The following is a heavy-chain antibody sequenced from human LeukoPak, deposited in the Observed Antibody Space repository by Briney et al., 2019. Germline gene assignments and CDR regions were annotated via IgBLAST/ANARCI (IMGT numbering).Heavy chain of an antibody. J-gene: IGHJ5*02. CDR2: INHSGST. V-gene: IGHV4-34*01. CDR3: ARGPHGWFDP. Sequence: SETLSLTCAVYGGSFSGYYWSWIRQPPGKGLEWIGEINHSGSTNYNPSLKSRVTISVDTSKIQFSLKLSSVTAADTAVYYCARGPHGWFDPWGQGTLVTVSS. CDR1: GGSFSGYY.